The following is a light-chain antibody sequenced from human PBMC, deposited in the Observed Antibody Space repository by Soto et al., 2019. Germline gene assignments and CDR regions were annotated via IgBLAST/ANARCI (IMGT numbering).Light chain of an antibody. Sequence: DIQITQSPSTLSASVGDRVTITCRASQSISRWLAWYQQKPGKAPQALIYDASSLKSGVPSRFSGNGSGTEFSLTISSLQPDDFATYYCQQYNTYSTFGQGTRLEIK. CDR1: QSISRW. CDR2: DAS. CDR3: QQYNTYST. V-gene: IGKV1-5*01. J-gene: IGKJ5*01.